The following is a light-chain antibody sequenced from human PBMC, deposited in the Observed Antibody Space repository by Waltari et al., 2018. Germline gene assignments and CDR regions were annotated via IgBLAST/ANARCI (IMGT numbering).Light chain of an antibody. CDR2: DVN. J-gene: IGLJ3*02. CDR1: SSDVGVYNY. CDR3: SLYTSIDTLV. Sequence: QSALTQPASVSGSPGQSITISCTGTSSDVGVYNYVSWYQQHPGKAPKVMIYDVNKRASRMFSMFSGSKSANTASLTFSGLQADDEADYYGSLYTSIDTLVFGGGTKLTVL. V-gene: IGLV2-14*03.